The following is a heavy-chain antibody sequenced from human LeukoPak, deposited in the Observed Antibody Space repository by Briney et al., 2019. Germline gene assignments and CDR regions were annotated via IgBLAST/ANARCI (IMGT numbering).Heavy chain of an antibody. CDR2: ISYDGSNK. CDR1: GFTFSSYA. Sequence: GRSLRLSCAASGFTFSSYAMHWVRQAPGKGLEWVAVISYDGSNKYYADSVKGRFTISRDNSKNTLYLQMNSLRAEDTAVHYRARTPRIAVAGNHGAFDIWGQGTMVTVSS. V-gene: IGHV3-30-3*01. D-gene: IGHD6-19*01. J-gene: IGHJ3*02. CDR3: ARTPRIAVAGNHGAFDI.